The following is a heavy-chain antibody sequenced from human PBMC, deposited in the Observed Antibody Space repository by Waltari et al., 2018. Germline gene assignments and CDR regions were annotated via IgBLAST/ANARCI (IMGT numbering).Heavy chain of an antibody. CDR1: GGSISSYY. V-gene: IGHV4-59*01. CDR3: VRVTVSGLDY. Sequence: VQLPESGSGLVKPSATLYLTSPVSGGSISSYYWSWIRQPPGKGLEWIGYIYYSGSTNYNPSLKSRVTISVDTSKNQFSLKLSSVTAADTAVYYCVRVTVSGLDYWGQGTLVTVSS. J-gene: IGHJ4*02. CDR2: IYYSGST. D-gene: IGHD6-19*01.